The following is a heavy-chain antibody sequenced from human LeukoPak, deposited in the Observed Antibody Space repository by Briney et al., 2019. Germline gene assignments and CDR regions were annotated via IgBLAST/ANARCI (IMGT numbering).Heavy chain of an antibody. D-gene: IGHD4-11*01. J-gene: IGHJ4*02. CDR3: AKDAQRGFDYSNSLEY. CDR1: GFIFSHYG. CDR2: ISHDGSSK. V-gene: IGHV3-30*18. Sequence: GESLRLSCAASGFIFSHYGMHWVRQAAGKGLEWVAVISHDGSSKSYTDSVKGRFTISRDNSENTVYLQMNSLRAEDTAVYYCAKDAQRGFDYSNSLEYWGQGDLVTVS.